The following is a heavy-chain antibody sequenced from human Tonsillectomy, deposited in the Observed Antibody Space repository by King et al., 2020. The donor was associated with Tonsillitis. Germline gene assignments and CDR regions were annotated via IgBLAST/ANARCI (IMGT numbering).Heavy chain of an antibody. CDR1: GYTFTSYG. CDR3: ARDSESDYDILTGYHLDAFDI. Sequence: VQLVESGAEVKKPGASVKVSCKASGYTFTSYGISWVRQAPGQGLEWMGWISAYNGNTNYAQKLQGRVTMTTDTSTSTAYMELRSLRSDDTAVYYCARDSESDYDILTGYHLDAFDIWCQGTMVTVSS. V-gene: IGHV1-18*01. J-gene: IGHJ3*02. CDR2: ISAYNGNT. D-gene: IGHD3-9*01.